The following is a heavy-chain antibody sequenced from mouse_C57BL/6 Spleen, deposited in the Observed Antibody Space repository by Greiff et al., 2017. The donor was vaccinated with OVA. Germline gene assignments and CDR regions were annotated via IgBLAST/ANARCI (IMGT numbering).Heavy chain of an antibody. CDR1: GYTFTDYN. Sequence: VQLKESGPELVKPGASVKIPCKASGYTFTDYNMDWVKQSHGKSLEWIGDINPNNGGTIYNQKFKGKATLTVDKSSSTAYMELRSLTSEDTAVYYCATHYYGSSPWYFDVWGTGTTVTVSS. CDR2: INPNNGGT. V-gene: IGHV1-18*01. CDR3: ATHYYGSSPWYFDV. D-gene: IGHD1-1*01. J-gene: IGHJ1*03.